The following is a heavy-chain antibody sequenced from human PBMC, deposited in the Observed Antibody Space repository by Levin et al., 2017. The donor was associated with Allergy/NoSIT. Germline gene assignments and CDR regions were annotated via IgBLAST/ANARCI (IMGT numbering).Heavy chain of an antibody. D-gene: IGHD6-13*01. CDR1: GDSLTNDW. CDR3: ARQQQQLLLPNFYFDS. Sequence: LGESLKISCQASGDSLTNDWIGWVRQMPGKGLEWMGIIYFTDSDTRYSPSFRGQVAISADKSINTAYLHWGSLKASDTALYFCARQQQQLLLPNFYFDSWGQGTLVTVSS. V-gene: IGHV5-51*01. J-gene: IGHJ4*02. CDR2: IYFTDSDT.